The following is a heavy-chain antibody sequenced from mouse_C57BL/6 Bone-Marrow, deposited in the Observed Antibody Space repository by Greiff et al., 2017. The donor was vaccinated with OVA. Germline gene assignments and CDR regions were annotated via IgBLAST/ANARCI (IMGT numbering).Heavy chain of an antibody. J-gene: IGHJ3*01. Sequence: EVKVVESGGGLVQPGGSLKLSCAASGFTFSDYYMYWVRQTPEKRLEWVAYISNGGGSTYYPDTVKGRFTISRDNAKNTLYLQMSRLKSEDTAMYYCARHEFADWGQGTLVTVSA. CDR2: ISNGGGST. CDR3: ARHEFAD. CDR1: GFTFSDYY. V-gene: IGHV5-12*01.